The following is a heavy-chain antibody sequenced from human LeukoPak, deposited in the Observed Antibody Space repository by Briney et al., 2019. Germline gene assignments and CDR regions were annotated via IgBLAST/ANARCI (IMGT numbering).Heavy chain of an antibody. Sequence: GGSLRLSCAASGFILNNYGVHWVRQAPGKGLEWVAVISYDGRYTYYADSVKGRFTISRDNSKNTLYLQMNSPRAEDTAVYYCARVDYGDPYYFDYWGQGTLVTVSS. CDR1: GFILNNYG. D-gene: IGHD4-17*01. J-gene: IGHJ4*02. CDR3: ARVDYGDPYYFDY. CDR2: ISYDGRYT. V-gene: IGHV3-30*03.